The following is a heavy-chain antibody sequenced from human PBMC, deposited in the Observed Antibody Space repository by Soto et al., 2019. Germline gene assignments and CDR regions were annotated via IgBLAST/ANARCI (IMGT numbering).Heavy chain of an antibody. CDR2: ISYDGSNK. CDR3: VGGQYYFDY. J-gene: IGHJ4*02. D-gene: IGHD3-10*01. Sequence: PGGSLRLSCAASGFTFNSYGMHWVRQAPGKGLEWVAVISYDGSNKYYADSVKGRFTISRDNSKNTLYLQMNSLRPEDTALYYCVGGQYYFDYRGQGTLVTVSS. V-gene: IGHV3-30*03. CDR1: GFTFNSYG.